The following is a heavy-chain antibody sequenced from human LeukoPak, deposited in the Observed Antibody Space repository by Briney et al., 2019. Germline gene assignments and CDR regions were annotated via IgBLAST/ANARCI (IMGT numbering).Heavy chain of an antibody. Sequence: SVKVSCKASGGTFSSCAISWVRQAPGQGLEWMGGIIPIFGTANYAQKFQGRVTITADESTSTAYMELSSLRSEDTAVYYCARGSVESGYKDYWGQGTLVTVSS. CDR1: GGTFSSCA. J-gene: IGHJ4*02. CDR3: ARGSVESGYKDY. V-gene: IGHV1-69*13. CDR2: IIPIFGTA. D-gene: IGHD5-12*01.